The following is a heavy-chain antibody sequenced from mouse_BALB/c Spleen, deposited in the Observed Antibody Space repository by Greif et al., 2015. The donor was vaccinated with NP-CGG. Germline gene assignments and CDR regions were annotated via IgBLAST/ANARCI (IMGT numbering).Heavy chain of an antibody. CDR1: GYTFTSYW. Sequence: GSELVRPGASVKLSCKASGYTFTSYWMHWVKQRPGQGLEWIGNIYPGSGSTNYDEKFKSKATLTVDTSSSTAYMQLSSLTSEDSAVYYCTRLGNYGYWGQGTTLTVSS. CDR3: TRLGNYGY. V-gene: IGHV1S22*01. D-gene: IGHD2-1*01. CDR2: IYPGSGST. J-gene: IGHJ2*01.